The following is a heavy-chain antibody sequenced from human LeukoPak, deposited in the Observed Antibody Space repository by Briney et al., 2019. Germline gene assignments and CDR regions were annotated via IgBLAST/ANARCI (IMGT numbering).Heavy chain of an antibody. CDR1: GFTFSSYS. CDR3: ARVGYSGYDSGDY. D-gene: IGHD5-12*01. J-gene: IGHJ4*02. CDR2: INHSGST. V-gene: IGHV4-34*01. Sequence: GSLRLSCAASGFTFSSYSMNWIRQPPGKGLEWIGEINHSGSTNYNPSLKSRVTISVDTSKNQFSLKLSSVTAADTAVYYCARVGYSGYDSGDYWGQGTLVTVSS.